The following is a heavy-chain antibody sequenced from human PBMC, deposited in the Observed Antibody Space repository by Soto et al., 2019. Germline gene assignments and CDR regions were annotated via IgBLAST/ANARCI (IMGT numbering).Heavy chain of an antibody. Sequence: GGSLRLSCAASGFTFSDYYMSWIRQAPGKGLEWVSYISSSSSYTNYADSVKGRFTISSDNAKNSLYLQMNSLRAEDTAVYYCARLRGSYMMSDAFDIWGQGTMVTVSS. D-gene: IGHD1-26*01. CDR2: ISSSSSYT. CDR3: ARLRGSYMMSDAFDI. CDR1: GFTFSDYY. V-gene: IGHV3-11*06. J-gene: IGHJ3*02.